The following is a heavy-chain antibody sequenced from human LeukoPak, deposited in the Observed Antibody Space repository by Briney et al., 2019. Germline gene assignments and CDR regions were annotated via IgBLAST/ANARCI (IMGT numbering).Heavy chain of an antibody. CDR1: GFTFGDYA. J-gene: IGHJ4*02. V-gene: IGHV3-49*03. Sequence: GGSLRLSCTASGFTFGDYALSCFRQAPGKGLEGLSFIRSKDHGGTTEHAASVKGRFTISRDDTNSIAYLQMNSLIIEDTAVYFCTRDPHYYHGNPHDFWGQGTRVTVSS. D-gene: IGHD4-23*01. CDR2: IRSKDHGGTT. CDR3: TRDPHYYHGNPHDF.